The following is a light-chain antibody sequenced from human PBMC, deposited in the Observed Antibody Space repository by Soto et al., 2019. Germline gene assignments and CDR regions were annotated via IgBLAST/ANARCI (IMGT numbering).Light chain of an antibody. CDR2: GAS. V-gene: IGKV3-11*01. J-gene: IGKJ4*01. CDR3: QQRTNWPTALT. Sequence: EMVLSQSPASLSLSPGERATLSCRASQSVSSHLAWFQQRPGQAPRLLIYGASNRATGIPARFGGSGSGTNFTLTISSLEPEDFAVYYCQQRTNWPTALTFGGGTQVDIK. CDR1: QSVSSH.